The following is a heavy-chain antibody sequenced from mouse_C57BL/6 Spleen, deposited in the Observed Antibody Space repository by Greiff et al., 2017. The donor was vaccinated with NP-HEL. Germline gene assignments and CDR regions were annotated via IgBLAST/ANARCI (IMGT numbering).Heavy chain of an antibody. J-gene: IGHJ1*03. CDR3: TTEGNYGDYWYFDV. CDR1: GFNIKDDY. Sequence: EVQVVESGAELVRPGASVKLSCTASGFNIKDDYMHWVKQRPEQGLEWIGWIDPENGDTEYASKFQGKATITADTSSNTAYLQLSSLTSEDTAVYYCTTEGNYGDYWYFDVWGTGTTVTVSS. CDR2: IDPENGDT. V-gene: IGHV14-4*01. D-gene: IGHD2-1*01.